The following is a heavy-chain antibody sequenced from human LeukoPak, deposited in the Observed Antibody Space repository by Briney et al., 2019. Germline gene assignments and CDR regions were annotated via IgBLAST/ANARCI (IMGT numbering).Heavy chain of an antibody. D-gene: IGHD6-19*01. Sequence: ASVKVSCKASGYTFTSYYMHWVRQAPGQGPGWMGMINPSGGSTTYAQRFQGRVTMTRDMSTSAVFMELSSLRSEDTAVYYCARGGEGPRLAGSFWGQGTLVTVSS. V-gene: IGHV1-46*01. CDR3: ARGGEGPRLAGSF. CDR2: INPSGGST. CDR1: GYTFTSYY. J-gene: IGHJ4*02.